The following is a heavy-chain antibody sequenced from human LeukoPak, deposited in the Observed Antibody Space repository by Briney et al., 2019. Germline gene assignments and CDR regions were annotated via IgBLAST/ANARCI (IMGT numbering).Heavy chain of an antibody. Sequence: ASVKVSCKASGYTFTSDAMHWVRQAPGQRLEWMGWINAGNGNTKYSQKFQGRVTITRDTSASTAYMELSSLRSEDTAVHYCAREGWEELGHYFDYWGQGTVVTVSS. J-gene: IGHJ4*02. CDR1: GYTFTSDA. CDR3: AREGWEELGHYFDY. CDR2: INAGNGNT. V-gene: IGHV1-3*01. D-gene: IGHD1-26*01.